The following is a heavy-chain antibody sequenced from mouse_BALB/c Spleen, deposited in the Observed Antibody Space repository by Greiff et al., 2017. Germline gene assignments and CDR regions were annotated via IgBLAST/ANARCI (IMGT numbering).Heavy chain of an antibody. J-gene: IGHJ4*01. D-gene: IGHD2-4*01. Sequence: VQLQQSGPGLVQPSQSLSITCTVSGFSLTSYGVHWVRQSPGKGLEWLGVIWSGGSTYYNAALISRLSISKDNSKSQVFFKMNSLQANDTAIYYCARKGLPTRGDAMDYWGQGTSVTVSA. CDR1: GFSLTSYG. CDR3: ARKGLPTRGDAMDY. V-gene: IGHV2-2*02. CDR2: IWSGGST.